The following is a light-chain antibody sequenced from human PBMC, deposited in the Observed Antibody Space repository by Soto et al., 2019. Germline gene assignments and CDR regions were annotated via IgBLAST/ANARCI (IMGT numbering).Light chain of an antibody. CDR2: GAY. J-gene: IGKJ1*01. CDR3: VHYGSSRT. CDR1: QSVRRH. V-gene: IGKV3-15*01. Sequence: IFRRQSPPALXPCRCNREILPCRASQSVRRHLAWYQQKTGNXPXXXIYGAYNRATGTPARFNGSGYGTDLTLTRSSLENDDCAGYYCVHYGSSRTFGDVTMVDI.